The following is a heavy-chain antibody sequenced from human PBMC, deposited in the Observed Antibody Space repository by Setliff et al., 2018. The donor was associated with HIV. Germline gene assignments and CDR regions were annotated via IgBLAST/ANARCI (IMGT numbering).Heavy chain of an antibody. CDR3: ATFDYNLLTGCPC. CDR1: GYTFTDYY. D-gene: IGHD3-9*01. J-gene: IGHJ4*02. V-gene: IGHV1-69-2*01. Sequence: ASVKVSCKASGYTFTDYYMHWVQQAPGKGLEWMGRVEPQHGETIFAGKFQGRVTITADTSTDTAYMELSSLRSDDTALYFCATFDYNLLTGCPCWGQGTLVTVSS. CDR2: VEPQHGET.